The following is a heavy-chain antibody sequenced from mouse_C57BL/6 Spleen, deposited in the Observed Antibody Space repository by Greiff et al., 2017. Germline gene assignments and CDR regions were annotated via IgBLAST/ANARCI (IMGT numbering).Heavy chain of an antibody. CDR3: AGRDYYGGGYGSGSWFAY. D-gene: IGHD1-1*01. J-gene: IGHJ3*01. CDR2: ILPGSGST. CDR1: GYTFTGYW. Sequence: QVQLQQSGAELMKPGASVKLSCKATGYTFTGYWIEWVKQRPGHGLEWIGEILPGSGSTNYNEKFKGKATFTADTSSNTAYMQLSSLTTEDSAIYYCAGRDYYGGGYGSGSWFAYWGQGTLVTVSA. V-gene: IGHV1-9*01.